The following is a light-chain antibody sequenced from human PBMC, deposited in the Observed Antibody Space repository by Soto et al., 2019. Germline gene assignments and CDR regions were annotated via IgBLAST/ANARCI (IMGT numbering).Light chain of an antibody. Sequence: DIQMTQSPSTLSASVGDRVTITCRASQSISSWLAWYQQKPGTAPKLLIYDASTLQSGVPSRFSGSGSGTEFTLTITSLQPDDFAAYYCQQYSSHWTFGQGTKVEIK. V-gene: IGKV1-5*01. CDR3: QQYSSHWT. J-gene: IGKJ1*01. CDR1: QSISSW. CDR2: DAS.